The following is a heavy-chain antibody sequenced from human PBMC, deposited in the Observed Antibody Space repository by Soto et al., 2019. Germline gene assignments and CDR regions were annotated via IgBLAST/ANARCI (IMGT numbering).Heavy chain of an antibody. CDR2: INHSGST. J-gene: IGHJ5*02. CDR3: ASPKIAFYNWFDP. V-gene: IGHV4-34*01. D-gene: IGHD3-3*02. CDR1: GGYFSGYY. Sequence: SETLSLTCAVYGGYFSGYYWTWIRQPPGTGLEWIGEINHSGSTNYNPSLKSRVTISVDTSKNQFSLKLSSVTAADTAVYYCASPKIAFYNWFDPRRQGILVTVSS.